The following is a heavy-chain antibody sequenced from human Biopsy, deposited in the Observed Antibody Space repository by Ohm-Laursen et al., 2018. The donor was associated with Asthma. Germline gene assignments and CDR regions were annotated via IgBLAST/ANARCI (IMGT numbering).Heavy chain of an antibody. Sequence: SDTLSLTCSLSSGSGGYMRSGNYYWGWIRQPPGKGLEWIGSIYYSGTTYYTPSLESRFTVSADTSKNQFSLKLTSVTAADTAVYYCVRGSSSWHHGPFHYYYGLDVWGQGTTATVSS. CDR2: IYYSGTT. D-gene: IGHD6-13*01. J-gene: IGHJ6*02. CDR3: VRGSSSWHHGPFHYYYGLDV. V-gene: IGHV4-39*01. CDR1: SGSGGYMRSGNYY.